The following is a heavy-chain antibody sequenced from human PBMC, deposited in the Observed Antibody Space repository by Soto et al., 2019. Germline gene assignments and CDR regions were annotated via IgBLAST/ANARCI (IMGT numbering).Heavy chain of an antibody. Sequence: WASVKVSCKASGGTFSSYAISWVRQAPGQGLEWMGGIIPIFGTANYAQKFQGRVTITADESTSTAYMELSSLRSEDTAVYYCARVGRSANAFDIWGQGTMVTVSS. CDR3: ARVGRSANAFDI. CDR2: IIPIFGTA. J-gene: IGHJ3*02. V-gene: IGHV1-69*13. CDR1: GGTFSSYA.